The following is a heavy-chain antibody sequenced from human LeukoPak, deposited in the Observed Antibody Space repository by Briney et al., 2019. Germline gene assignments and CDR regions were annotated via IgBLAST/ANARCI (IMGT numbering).Heavy chain of an antibody. CDR3: ARLRVVPEFDY. CDR2: IYYSGST. V-gene: IGHV4-59*08. D-gene: IGHD2-2*01. J-gene: IGHJ4*02. Sequence: SETLSLTCTVSGGSISSYYWSWIRQPPGKGLEWIGYIYYSGSTNYNPSLKSRVTISVDTSKNQFSLKLSSVTAADTAVYYCARLRVVPEFDYWGQGTLVTVSS. CDR1: GGSISSYY.